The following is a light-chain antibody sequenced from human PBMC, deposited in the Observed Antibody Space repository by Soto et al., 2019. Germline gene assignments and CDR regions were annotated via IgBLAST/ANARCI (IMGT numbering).Light chain of an antibody. CDR3: HQYNNCHPST. CDR1: HSVNNN. V-gene: IGKV3-15*01. J-gene: IGKJ5*01. Sequence: DRLMTQSPDTLSASPGERVSLSCRASHSVNNNYACYQQKPGQEPSRLIYDKSSRAPGVPARLIGSGSGTDFTITINSRQSEDFGVYYCHQYNNCHPSTFGEGTRLEMK. CDR2: DKS.